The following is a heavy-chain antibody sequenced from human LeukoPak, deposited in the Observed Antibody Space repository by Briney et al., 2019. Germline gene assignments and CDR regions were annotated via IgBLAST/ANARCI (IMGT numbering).Heavy chain of an antibody. CDR1: GGSISSFY. CDR2: IYYSGST. CDR3: ARVGVVPAAMRIDAFDI. J-gene: IGHJ3*02. Sequence: SETLSLTCTVSGGSISSFYWSWIRQPPGKGLEWIGYIYYSGSTNYNPSLKSRVTISVDTSKNQFSLRLSSVTAADTAVYYCARVGVVPAAMRIDAFDIWGQGTMVTVSS. D-gene: IGHD2-2*01. V-gene: IGHV4-59*01.